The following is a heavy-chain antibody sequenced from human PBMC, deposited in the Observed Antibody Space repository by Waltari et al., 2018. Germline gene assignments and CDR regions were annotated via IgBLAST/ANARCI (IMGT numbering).Heavy chain of an antibody. V-gene: IGHV1-24*01. D-gene: IGHD3-16*02. CDR1: GYTLYELS. Sequence: QVQVVQSGAEVKNPGASVKVSCKVPGYTLYELSMHWVRQPPGKGLEWMGGFDPEQREKVYSQNHQGRVPINEDATKDTAYTQLTSLRPDDTAVYYCVTGRTMRSVRGILVIEHGLRAGYFQFWGQGTLVVVSS. CDR3: VTGRTMRSVRGILVIEHGLRAGYFQF. CDR2: FDPEQREK. J-gene: IGHJ1*01.